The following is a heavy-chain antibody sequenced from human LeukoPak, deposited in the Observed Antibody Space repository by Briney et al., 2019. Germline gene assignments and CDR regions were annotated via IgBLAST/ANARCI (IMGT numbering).Heavy chain of an antibody. J-gene: IGHJ4*02. CDR1: GITFSRSW. D-gene: IGHD2-15*01. Sequence: PGGSLRLSCAASGITFSRSWMSWVRQAPGKGLEGVAFIKEDGGEIFYVDSVKGRFTISRDNAENFLYLQMNNLRAEDTAVYYCARDRGGRSGLDDWGQGTLVIVSS. V-gene: IGHV3-7*04. CDR3: ARDRGGRSGLDD. CDR2: IKEDGGEI.